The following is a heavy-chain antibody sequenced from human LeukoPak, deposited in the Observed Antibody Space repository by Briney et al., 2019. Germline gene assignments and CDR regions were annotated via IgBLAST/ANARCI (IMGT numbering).Heavy chain of an antibody. J-gene: IGHJ4*02. V-gene: IGHV4-4*09. CDR2: IFSRGNT. D-gene: IGHD3-22*01. Sequence: SETLSLTCNVSGGSMSSYYWSWIRQPPGKGLEWIGYIFSRGNTNYNPSLKSQVSISVDTSKNQFSLKLSSVTAADTAVYYCARVGDTSSYFYFLDYWGQGTLVTVSS. CDR3: ARVGDTSSYFYFLDY. CDR1: GGSMSSYY.